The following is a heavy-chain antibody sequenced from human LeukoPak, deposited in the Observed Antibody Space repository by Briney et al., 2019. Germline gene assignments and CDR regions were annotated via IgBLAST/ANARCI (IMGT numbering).Heavy chain of an antibody. V-gene: IGHV4-59*01. CDR3: AREWGSEDAEYFQL. CDR1: GASISSSY. Sequence: PSETLSLTCTVSGASISSSYWTWIRQPPGKGLEWIGNIFYSGTTNYNPSLKSRVTISVDTSKNQFSLYLSSVTAADTAVYYCAREWGSEDAEYFQLWGQGTLVTVSS. CDR2: IFYSGTT. J-gene: IGHJ1*01. D-gene: IGHD3-10*01.